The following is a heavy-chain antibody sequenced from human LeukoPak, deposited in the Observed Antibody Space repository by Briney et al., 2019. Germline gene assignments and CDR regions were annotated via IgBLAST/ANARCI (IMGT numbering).Heavy chain of an antibody. CDR1: GYTFTTYT. Sequence: GASVKVSCKASGYTFTTYTIHWVRQAPGQRLEWMGWINTGNGHTKYSQEFQDRVTITRDTSASTAYMELSSLRSGDTAVYYCARDKMGYSGYDFGLYDAFDIWGQGTMVTVSS. D-gene: IGHD5-12*01. J-gene: IGHJ3*02. CDR2: INTGNGHT. CDR3: ARDKMGYSGYDFGLYDAFDI. V-gene: IGHV1-3*04.